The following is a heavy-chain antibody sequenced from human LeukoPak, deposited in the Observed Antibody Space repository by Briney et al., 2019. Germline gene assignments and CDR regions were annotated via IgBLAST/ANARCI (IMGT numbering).Heavy chain of an antibody. D-gene: IGHD2-15*01. CDR1: GFTFSSYA. Sequence: PGGSLRLSCAASGFTFSSYAMSWVRQAPGKGLEWVSAISGSGGSTYYADSVKGRFTISRDNSKNTLYLQMNSLRAEDTAVYYCARDGYSGYDCSGGSCYPGGPYYYYGMDVWGQGTTVTVSS. CDR2: ISGSGGST. J-gene: IGHJ6*02. V-gene: IGHV3-23*01. CDR3: ARDGYSGYDCSGGSCYPGGPYYYYGMDV.